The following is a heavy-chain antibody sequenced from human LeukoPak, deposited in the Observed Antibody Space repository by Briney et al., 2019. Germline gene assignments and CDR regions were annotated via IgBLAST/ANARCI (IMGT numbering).Heavy chain of an antibody. CDR1: GVTFSSYW. Sequence: GGSLRLSCAASGVTFSSYWMSWVRQAPGQGLVWVSRINSDGSGRSHADFVKGRFTISRDIAKNSLYLQMNSLRAEDTAVYYCARGRYYDMDVWGQGTTVTVSS. CDR3: ARGRYYDMDV. CDR2: INSDGSGR. V-gene: IGHV3-74*01. J-gene: IGHJ6*02. D-gene: IGHD1-14*01.